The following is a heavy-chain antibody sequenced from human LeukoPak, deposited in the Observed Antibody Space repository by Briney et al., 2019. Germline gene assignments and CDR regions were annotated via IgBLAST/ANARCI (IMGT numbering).Heavy chain of an antibody. Sequence: GASVKVSCKASGGTFSSYAISWVRQATGQGLEWMGWMNPNTGNTGHAQKFQGRVTMTRNTSISTAYMELSSLRSEDTAVYYCARGYFEDGSGYLDYWGQGTLVTVSS. CDR3: ARGYFEDGSGYLDY. J-gene: IGHJ4*02. D-gene: IGHD6-19*01. CDR2: MNPNTGNT. CDR1: GGTFSSYA. V-gene: IGHV1-8*02.